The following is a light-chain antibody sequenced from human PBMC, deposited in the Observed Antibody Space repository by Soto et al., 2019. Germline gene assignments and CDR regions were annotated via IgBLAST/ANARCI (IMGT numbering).Light chain of an antibody. J-gene: IGLJ2*01. V-gene: IGLV1-40*01. CDR1: NSNIGADYD. CDR3: QSYDSGRRV. Sequence: QSVLTQPPSVSGAPGQRVTISCNGSNSNIGADYDVHWYQHLPGSAPKLLIFYNVNRPSGVPDRFSASKPGTSASLAISGLQTDDEADYYCQSYDSGRRVFGGGTKLTVL. CDR2: YNV.